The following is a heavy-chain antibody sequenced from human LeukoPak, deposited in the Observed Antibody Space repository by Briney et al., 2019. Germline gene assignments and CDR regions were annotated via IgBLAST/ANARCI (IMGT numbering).Heavy chain of an antibody. D-gene: IGHD3-22*01. V-gene: IGHV3-23*01. Sequence: GGSLRLSCAPSGFTFSSYAMSWVRQAPGKGLEWVSAISGSGGSTYYADSVKGRFTISRDNSKNTLYLQMNSLRAEDTAVYYCAKGIRYYYDSSGYYFDYWGQGTLVTVSS. CDR3: AKGIRYYYDSSGYYFDY. J-gene: IGHJ4*02. CDR1: GFTFSSYA. CDR2: ISGSGGST.